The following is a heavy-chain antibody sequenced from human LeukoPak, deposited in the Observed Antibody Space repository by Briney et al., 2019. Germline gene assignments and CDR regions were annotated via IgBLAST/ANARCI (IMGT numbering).Heavy chain of an antibody. D-gene: IGHD6-13*01. CDR3: ARDRSGYLDY. Sequence: ASVKVSCKASGGTFSSYAISWVRQAPGQGLEWMGGITPIFGTANYAQKFQGSVTITADESTSTAYMELSSLRSEDTAVYYCARDRSGYLDYWGQGTLVAVSS. CDR2: ITPIFGTA. CDR1: GGTFSSYA. V-gene: IGHV1-69*13. J-gene: IGHJ4*02.